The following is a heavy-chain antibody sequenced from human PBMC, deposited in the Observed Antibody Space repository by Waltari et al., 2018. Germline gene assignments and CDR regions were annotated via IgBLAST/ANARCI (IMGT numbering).Heavy chain of an antibody. CDR3: ARDRGRGLYLDS. D-gene: IGHD2-15*01. Sequence: QLQLQESGPGLVKPSGTLSLTCGFSGDSISSTDWWSWVRLAPGKGLEWIGYVRREGRTNFHPCFASRVDISVDTSINEVSVRVTSATAADTAVYYCARDRGRGLYLDSWGQGTLVTVSP. CDR2: VRREGRT. CDR1: GDSISSTDW. V-gene: IGHV4-4*02. J-gene: IGHJ4*02.